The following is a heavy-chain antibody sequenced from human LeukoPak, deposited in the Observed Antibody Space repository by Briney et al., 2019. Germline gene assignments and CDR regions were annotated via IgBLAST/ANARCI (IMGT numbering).Heavy chain of an antibody. CDR1: GFIFKNYA. V-gene: IGHV3-23*01. CDR2: FSSGTDAAA. Sequence: PGGSLRLSCVGSGFIFKNYALSWVRQPPGKGLEWVSGFSSGTDAAALYADSVKGRFTISRDNSKNTFYLQMNSLRVDDTAIYYCVRDAWGWFFDNWGQGALVTVSS. CDR3: VRDAWGWFFDN. J-gene: IGHJ4*02. D-gene: IGHD6-19*01.